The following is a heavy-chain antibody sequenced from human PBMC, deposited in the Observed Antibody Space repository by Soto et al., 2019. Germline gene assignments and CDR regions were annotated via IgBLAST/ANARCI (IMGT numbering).Heavy chain of an antibody. CDR3: ARDREMATITAAFDI. V-gene: IGHV1-69*13. CDR1: GGTFSSYA. J-gene: IGHJ3*02. CDR2: IIPIFGTA. D-gene: IGHD5-12*01. Sequence: SVKVSCKASGGTFSSYAISWVRQAPGQGLEWMGGIIPIFGTANYAQKFQGRVTITADESTSTAYMELSSLRSEDTAVYYCARDREMATITAAFDIWGQGTMVTVSS.